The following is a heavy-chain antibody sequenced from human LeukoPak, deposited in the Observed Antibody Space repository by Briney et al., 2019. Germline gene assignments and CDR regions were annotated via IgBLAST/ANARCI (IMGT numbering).Heavy chain of an antibody. V-gene: IGHV3-7*01. Sequence: GGSLRLSCAASGFTFSSYEMNWVRQAPGKGLEWVANIKQDGSEKYYVDSVKGRFTISRDNAKNSLYLQMNSLRAEDTAVYYCARAYYYYMDVWGKGTTVTVSS. J-gene: IGHJ6*03. CDR2: IKQDGSEK. CDR3: ARAYYYYMDV. CDR1: GFTFSSYE.